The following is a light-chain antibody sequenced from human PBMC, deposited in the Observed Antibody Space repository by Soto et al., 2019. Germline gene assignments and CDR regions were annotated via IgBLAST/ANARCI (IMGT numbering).Light chain of an antibody. CDR3: SSYTTSNTPLYV. J-gene: IGLJ1*01. Sequence: QSALTQPASVSGSPGQSITISCTGTSSDTAGYNYVSWYQQHPGKAPKLMIYEVSNRPSGVSNCFSGSQSGNTASLTISGLQAEDEANYYCSSYTTSNTPLYVFGTGTKLTVL. CDR1: SSDTAGYNY. CDR2: EVS. V-gene: IGLV2-14*01.